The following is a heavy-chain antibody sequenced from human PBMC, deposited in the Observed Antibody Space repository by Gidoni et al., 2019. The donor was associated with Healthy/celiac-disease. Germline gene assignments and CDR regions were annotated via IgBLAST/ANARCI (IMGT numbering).Heavy chain of an antibody. CDR2: IKPNSGGT. Sequence: QVQLVQSGAEVKKPGASVTVSCKASGYTFTGYYLHWVRQAPGHGLEWMGWIKPNSGGTNYAQKFQGMVTMTRDTSISTAYMELSRLRSDDTAVYYCARVLQTWGFDYWGQGTLVTVSS. V-gene: IGHV1-2*02. D-gene: IGHD3-16*01. CDR1: GYTFTGYY. CDR3: ARVLQTWGFDY. J-gene: IGHJ4*02.